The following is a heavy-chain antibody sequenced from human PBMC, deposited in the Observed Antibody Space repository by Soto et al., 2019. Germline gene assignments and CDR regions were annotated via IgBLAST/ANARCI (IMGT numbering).Heavy chain of an antibody. CDR3: ARDRDYDILTGYYWDAFDI. D-gene: IGHD3-9*01. CDR1: GGTFSSYA. Sequence: QVQLVQSGAEVKKPGSSVKVSCKASGGTFSSYAISWVRQAPGQGLEWMGGIIPIFGTANYAQKFQGRVTITADEYTSTAYMELSSLRSEDTAVYYCARDRDYDILTGYYWDAFDIWGQGTMVTVSS. V-gene: IGHV1-69*12. CDR2: IIPIFGTA. J-gene: IGHJ3*02.